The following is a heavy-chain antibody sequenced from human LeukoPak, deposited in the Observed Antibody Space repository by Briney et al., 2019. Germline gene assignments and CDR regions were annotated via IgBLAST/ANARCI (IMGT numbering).Heavy chain of an antibody. CDR3: ARGRTIVATIWFDY. Sequence: GASVKVSCKASGYTFTSYGISWVRQATGQGLEWMGWMNPNSGNTGYAQKFQGRVTITRNTSISTAYMELSSLRSEDTAVYYCARGRTIVATIWFDYWGQGTLVTVSS. V-gene: IGHV1-8*03. CDR1: GYTFTSYG. CDR2: MNPNSGNT. D-gene: IGHD5-12*01. J-gene: IGHJ4*02.